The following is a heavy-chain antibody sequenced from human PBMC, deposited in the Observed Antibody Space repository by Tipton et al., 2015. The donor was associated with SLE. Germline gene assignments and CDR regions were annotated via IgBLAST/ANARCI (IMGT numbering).Heavy chain of an antibody. J-gene: IGHJ5*02. CDR1: GFSFSSYY. CDR2: VYYSGST. Sequence: TLSLTCTVSGFSFSSYYWSWIRQPPGKGLEWIGYVYYSGSTNYNPSLRGRIPTSVDTSKNQFSLKLSSVTAADTAVYYCARQVTNRWHVVWFDPWGQGTLVTVSS. D-gene: IGHD2-15*01. CDR3: ARQVTNRWHVVWFDP. V-gene: IGHV4-59*08.